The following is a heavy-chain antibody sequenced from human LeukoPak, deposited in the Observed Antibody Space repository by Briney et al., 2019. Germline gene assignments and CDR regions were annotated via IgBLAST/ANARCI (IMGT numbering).Heavy chain of an antibody. CDR3: ARDNYYDGSGYYPYGAFDI. J-gene: IGHJ3*02. Sequence: PRGSLRVSCAASGFTVSSYGMHWVRQDPRKGLEWVAVIWYDGSNKYYADSVKGRFTISRDNSKSTLYLQMNSLRAEDTAVYYCARDNYYDGSGYYPYGAFDIWGEGTMVTVSS. CDR1: GFTVSSYG. D-gene: IGHD3-22*01. CDR2: IWYDGSNK. V-gene: IGHV3-33*01.